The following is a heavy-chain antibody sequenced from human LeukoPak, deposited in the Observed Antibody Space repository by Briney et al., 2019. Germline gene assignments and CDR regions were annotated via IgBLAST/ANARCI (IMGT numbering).Heavy chain of an antibody. CDR3: AREISGIAVAGTGPYYYYYMDV. CDR2: INWNGGST. Sequence: PGGSLRLSCAASGFTFDDYGMSWVRQAPGKGLEWVSGINWNGGSTGYADPVKGRFTISRDKAKNSLYLQMNSLRAEDTALYYCAREISGIAVAGTGPYYYYYMDVWGKGTTVTVSS. J-gene: IGHJ6*03. D-gene: IGHD6-19*01. CDR1: GFTFDDYG. V-gene: IGHV3-20*04.